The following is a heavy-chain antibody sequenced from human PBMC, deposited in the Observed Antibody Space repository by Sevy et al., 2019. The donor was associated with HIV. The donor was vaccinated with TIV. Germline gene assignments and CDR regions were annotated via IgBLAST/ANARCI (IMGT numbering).Heavy chain of an antibody. CDR2: FDPEDGET. CDR3: ATAREYYSDSSGYLDY. V-gene: IGHV1-24*01. CDR1: GYTLIEVS. Sequence: ASVKVSCKVSGYTLIEVSMHWVRHCPGKGLEWMGRFDPEDGETIYAQKFQGRITMTEDTSTDTAYMELRSLRSEDTAVYHCATAREYYSDSSGYLDYWGQGTLVTVSS. D-gene: IGHD3-22*01. J-gene: IGHJ4*02.